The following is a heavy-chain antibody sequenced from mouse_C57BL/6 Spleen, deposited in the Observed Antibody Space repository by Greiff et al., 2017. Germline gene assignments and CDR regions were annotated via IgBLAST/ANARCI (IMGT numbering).Heavy chain of an antibody. V-gene: IGHV1-69*01. CDR1: GYTFTSYW. CDR2: IDPSDSYT. J-gene: IGHJ1*03. D-gene: IGHD1-1*01. Sequence: VQLQQPGAELVMPGASVKLSCKASGYTFTSYWIHWVKQRPGQGLEWIGEIDPSDSYTNYNQKFKGKSTLTVDKSSSTAYMQLSSLTSEDSAVYYCARSGSRYFDVWGTGTTVTVSS. CDR3: ARSGSRYFDV.